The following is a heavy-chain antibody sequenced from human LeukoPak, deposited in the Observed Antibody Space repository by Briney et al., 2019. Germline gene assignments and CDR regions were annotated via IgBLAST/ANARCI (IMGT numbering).Heavy chain of an antibody. CDR1: GFTFSSYA. Sequence: PGGSLRLSCAASGFTFSSYAMHWVRQAPGKGLEWVAVISYDGSNKYYADSVKGRFTISRDNSKNTLYLQMNSLRAEDTAVYYCARDRDSGYDSYLSPWFDYWGQGTLVTVSS. D-gene: IGHD5-12*01. J-gene: IGHJ4*02. CDR3: ARDRDSGYDSYLSPWFDY. CDR2: ISYDGSNK. V-gene: IGHV3-30*04.